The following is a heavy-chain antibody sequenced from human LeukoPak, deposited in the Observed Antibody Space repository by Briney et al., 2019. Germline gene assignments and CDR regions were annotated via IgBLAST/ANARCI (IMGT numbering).Heavy chain of an antibody. CDR2: INPSGGTT. CDR1: GYTFTSYH. D-gene: IGHD1-26*01. CDR3: ATVGAEWELQYNWFDP. Sequence: ASVKVSCKASGYTFTSYHMHWVRQAPGQGLEWMGIINPSGGTTNYAQKFRGRVTMTRDMSTSTVYMELSSLRSEDTAVYYCATVGAEWELQYNWFDPWGQGTLVTVSS. J-gene: IGHJ5*02. V-gene: IGHV1-46*01.